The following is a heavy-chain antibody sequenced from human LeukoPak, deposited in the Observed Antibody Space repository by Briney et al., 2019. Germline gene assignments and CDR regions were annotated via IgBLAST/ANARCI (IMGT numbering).Heavy chain of an antibody. V-gene: IGHV4-4*02. CDR3: ARLIVVVPAAPLSLWFDP. CDR2: IYHSGST. CDR1: GGSISSSNW. Sequence: SETLSLTCAVSGGSISSSNWWSWVRQPPGKGLEWVGEIYHSGSTNYNPSLKSRVTISVDKSKNQFSLKLSSVTAADTAVYYCARLIVVVPAAPLSLWFDPWGQGTLVTVSS. D-gene: IGHD2-2*01. J-gene: IGHJ5*02.